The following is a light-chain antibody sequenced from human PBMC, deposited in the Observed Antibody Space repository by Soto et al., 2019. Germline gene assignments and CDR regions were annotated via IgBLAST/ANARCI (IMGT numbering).Light chain of an antibody. CDR3: QHYNSYSEA. J-gene: IGKJ1*01. CDR1: QSVGNN. CDR2: EAS. V-gene: IGKV3D-15*01. Sequence: EIVLTQSPATLSLSPGERATLSCRASQSVGNNLAWYQQKPGQAPGLIIYEASTRATGIPARFSGSGSGTEFTLTISSLQPDDVATYYCQHYNSYSEAFGQGTKVDIK.